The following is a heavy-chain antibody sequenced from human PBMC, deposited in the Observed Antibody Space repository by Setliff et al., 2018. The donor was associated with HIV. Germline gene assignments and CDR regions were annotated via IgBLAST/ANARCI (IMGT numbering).Heavy chain of an antibody. Sequence: SETLSLTCTVSGGSISSSSYYWGWTRQPPGKGLEWIGSIYYSGSTYYNPSLKSRVTISVDTSKNQFSLSLNSVTAADTAVYFCARGGAVSADFDSWGQGTLVTVSS. D-gene: IGHD3-16*01. J-gene: IGHJ5*01. CDR3: ARGGAVSADFDS. V-gene: IGHV4-39*07. CDR2: IYYSGST. CDR1: GGSISSSSYY.